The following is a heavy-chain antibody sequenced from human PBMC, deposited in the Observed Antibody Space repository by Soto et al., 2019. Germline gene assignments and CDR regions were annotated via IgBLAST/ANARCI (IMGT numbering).Heavy chain of an antibody. CDR2: INPNSGGT. J-gene: IGHJ6*02. CDR1: GYTFTGYY. Sequence: ASVKVSCKASGYTFTGYYMHWVRQAPGQGLEWMGWINPNSGGTNYAQKFQGWVTMTRATSISTAYMELSRLRSDDTAVYYCASVRCSSTTSHRYYYYGLDVWGQGTTVTVSS. D-gene: IGHD2-2*01. V-gene: IGHV1-2*04. CDR3: ASVRCSSTTSHRYYYYGLDV.